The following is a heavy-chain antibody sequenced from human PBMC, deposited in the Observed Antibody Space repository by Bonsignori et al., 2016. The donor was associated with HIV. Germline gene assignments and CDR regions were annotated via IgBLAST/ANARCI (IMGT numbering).Heavy chain of an antibody. D-gene: IGHD6-19*01. Sequence: GGSLRLSCAASGFTFSSYAMSWVRQAPGKGLEWVSVIYSGGSSTYYADSVKGRFTISRDNSKNTLYLQMNSLRAEDTAVYYCAKEYRGSSGWYGAFDIWGQGTMVTVSS. CDR1: GFTFSSYA. CDR2: IYSGGSST. CDR3: AKEYRGSSGWYGAFDI. J-gene: IGHJ3*02. V-gene: IGHV3-23*03.